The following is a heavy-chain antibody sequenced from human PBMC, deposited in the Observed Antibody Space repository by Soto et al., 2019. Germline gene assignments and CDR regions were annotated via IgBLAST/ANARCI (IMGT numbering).Heavy chain of an antibody. J-gene: IGHJ4*02. CDR1: GGSISSYY. Sequence: QVQLQESGPGLVKPSETLSLTCTVSGGSISSYYWSWIRQAPGKGLEWIGYIYDSGSTYYNHSLKSRVTISEDTSKNQYSLKVNSVTAADTAVYYCARLRQITGTMDYFDYWGQGTLVTVSS. CDR2: IYDSGST. CDR3: ARLRQITGTMDYFDY. D-gene: IGHD1-7*01. V-gene: IGHV4-59*01.